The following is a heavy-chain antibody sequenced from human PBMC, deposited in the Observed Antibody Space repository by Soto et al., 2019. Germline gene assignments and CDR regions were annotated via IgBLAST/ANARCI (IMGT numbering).Heavy chain of an antibody. D-gene: IGHD2-15*01. CDR1: GFTFSSYA. CDR2: ISGNGGNT. V-gene: IGHV3-64*01. J-gene: IGHJ4*02. Sequence: EVQLVESGGGLVQPGGSLRLSCAASGFTFSSYAMHWVRQAPGKGLEFVSAISGNGGNTHYANSVRGRFTISRANSKNTLYLQMGVLRADDMAVYYCARGRSNRGGYSPVFDSWGQGTLVTVSS. CDR3: ARGRSNRGGYSPVFDS.